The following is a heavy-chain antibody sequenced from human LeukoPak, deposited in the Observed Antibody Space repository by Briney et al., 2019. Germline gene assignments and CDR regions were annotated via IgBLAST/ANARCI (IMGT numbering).Heavy chain of an antibody. D-gene: IGHD3-10*01. CDR3: ARSPQYGSGSYYKDYYYYMDV. CDR2: IYPGDSDT. Sequence: GESLKISCKGSGYSFTSYWIGWVRQMPGKGLEWMGIIYPGDSDTRYSPSFQGQVTISADKSISTAYLQWGSLKASGTAMYYCARSPQYGSGSYYKDYYYYMDVWGKGTTVTVSS. V-gene: IGHV5-51*01. CDR1: GYSFTSYW. J-gene: IGHJ6*03.